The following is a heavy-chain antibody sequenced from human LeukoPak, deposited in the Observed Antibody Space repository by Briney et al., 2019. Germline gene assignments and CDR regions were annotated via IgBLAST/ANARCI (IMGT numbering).Heavy chain of an antibody. CDR1: GFTFSSYG. Sequence: GGSLRLSCAASGFTFSSYGMHWVRQAPAKGLEWVAVVWYDGSNKYYADSVKGRFTISRENSKNTLYLQMNSLRAEDTAVYYCARDYYGSGTYQDYWGQGTLVTVSS. CDR3: ARDYYGSGTYQDY. V-gene: IGHV3-33*01. J-gene: IGHJ4*02. D-gene: IGHD3-10*01. CDR2: VWYDGSNK.